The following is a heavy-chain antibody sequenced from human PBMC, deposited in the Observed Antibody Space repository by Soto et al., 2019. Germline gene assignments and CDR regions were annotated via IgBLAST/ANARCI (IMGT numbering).Heavy chain of an antibody. J-gene: IGHJ4*02. V-gene: IGHV4-59*01. CDR1: GGSISSYY. CDR2: IYYSGST. D-gene: IGHD6-19*01. Sequence: QVQLQESGPGLVKPSETLSLTCTVSGGSISSYYWSWIRQPPGKGLEWIGYIYYSGSTNYNPSLNSRVTISVDTSKNHFSLKLSSVTAADTAVYYCAREASGWSYYFDYWGQGTLVTVSS. CDR3: AREASGWSYYFDY.